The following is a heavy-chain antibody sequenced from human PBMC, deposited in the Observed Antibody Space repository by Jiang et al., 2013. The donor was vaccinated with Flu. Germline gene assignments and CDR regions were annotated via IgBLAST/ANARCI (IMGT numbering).Heavy chain of an antibody. V-gene: IGHV5-51*01. Sequence: IIYPGDSDTRYSPSFQGQVTISADKSISTAYLQWSSLKASDTAMYYCARLLPRGYSYGRYYDYWGQGTLVTVSS. CDR2: IYPGDSDT. J-gene: IGHJ4*02. CDR3: ARLLPRGYSYGRYYDY. D-gene: IGHD5-18*01.